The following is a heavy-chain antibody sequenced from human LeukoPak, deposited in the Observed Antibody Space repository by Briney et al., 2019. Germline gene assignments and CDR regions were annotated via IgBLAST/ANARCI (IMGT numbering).Heavy chain of an antibody. V-gene: IGHV3-23*01. CDR2: ISGSGGST. CDR3: AKNYDFWSGYYLYHFDN. J-gene: IGHJ4*02. Sequence: GGSLRLSCAASGFTFNSYAMSWVRQAPGKGLEWVSAISGSGGSTYYADSVKGRFTISRDNSKNTLYLEMNSLRAEDAAVYYCAKNYDFWSGYYLYHFDNWGQGTLVTVSS. D-gene: IGHD3-3*01. CDR1: GFTFNSYA.